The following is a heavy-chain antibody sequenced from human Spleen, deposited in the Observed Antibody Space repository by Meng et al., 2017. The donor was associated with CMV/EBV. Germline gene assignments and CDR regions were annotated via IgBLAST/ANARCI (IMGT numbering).Heavy chain of an antibody. D-gene: IGHD4-17*01. J-gene: IGHJ3*02. CDR2: INPNSGGT. Sequence: ASVKVSCKASGYTFTGYYMHWVRQAPGQGLEWMGWINPNSGGTNYAQKFQGRVTMTRDTSISTAYMELSRLRSDDTALYYCAKEDSVKEAFDIWGQGTMVTVSS. V-gene: IGHV1-2*02. CDR1: GYTFTGYY. CDR3: AKEDSVKEAFDI.